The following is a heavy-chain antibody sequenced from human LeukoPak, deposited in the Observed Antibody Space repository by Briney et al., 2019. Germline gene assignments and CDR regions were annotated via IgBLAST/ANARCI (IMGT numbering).Heavy chain of an antibody. J-gene: IGHJ6*03. CDR3: ATHYNWNYYYYYYMDV. D-gene: IGHD1-20*01. Sequence: ASVKVSCKASGGTFSSYAISWVRQAPGQGLEWMGGIIPIFGTANYAQKFQGRVTITADKSTSTAYMELSSLRSEDTAVYYCATHYNWNYYYYYYMDVWGKGTTVTVSS. CDR1: GGTFSSYA. V-gene: IGHV1-69*06. CDR2: IIPIFGTA.